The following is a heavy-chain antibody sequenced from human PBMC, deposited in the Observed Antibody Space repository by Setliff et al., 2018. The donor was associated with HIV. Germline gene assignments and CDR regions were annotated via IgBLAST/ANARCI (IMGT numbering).Heavy chain of an antibody. D-gene: IGHD1-26*01. CDR3: ARDSEWGSYIFWTFDI. CDR2: IIPIFGTA. Sequence: GASVKVSCKASGGTFSSYAISWVRQAPGQGLEWMGGIIPIFGTANYAQKLQGRVTMTTDTSTSTAYMELRSLRSDDTAVYYCARDSEWGSYIFWTFDIWGQGTMVTVSS. CDR1: GGTFSSYA. V-gene: IGHV1-69*05. J-gene: IGHJ3*02.